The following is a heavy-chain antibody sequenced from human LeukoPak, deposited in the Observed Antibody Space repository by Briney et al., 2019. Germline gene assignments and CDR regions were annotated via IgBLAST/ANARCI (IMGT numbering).Heavy chain of an antibody. CDR3: ARDYHRWLQLRNPFDY. V-gene: IGHV3-23*01. D-gene: IGHD5-24*01. J-gene: IGHJ4*02. CDR2: ISGSGGST. CDR1: GFTFSSYA. Sequence: GGSLRLSCAASGFTFSSYAMSWVRQAPGKGLEWVSAISGSGGSTYYADSVKGRFTISRDNSKNTLYLQMNSLRAEDTAVYYCARDYHRWLQLRNPFDYWGQGTLVTVSS.